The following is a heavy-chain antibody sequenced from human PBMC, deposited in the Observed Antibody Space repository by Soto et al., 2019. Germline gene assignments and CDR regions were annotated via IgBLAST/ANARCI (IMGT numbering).Heavy chain of an antibody. V-gene: IGHV1-8*01. CDR2: MNPNSGNT. CDR1: GYTFTSYD. CDR3: ARVRSRNFIVVVVAGGMDV. D-gene: IGHD2-15*01. J-gene: IGHJ6*02. Sequence: QVQLVQSGAEVKKPGASVKVSCKASGYTFTSYDINWVRQATGQGLEWMGWMNPNSGNTGYAQKFQGRVTMTRNTXXSXAXXGLSSLRSEDTAVYYCARVRSRNFIVVVVAGGMDVWGQGTTVTVSS.